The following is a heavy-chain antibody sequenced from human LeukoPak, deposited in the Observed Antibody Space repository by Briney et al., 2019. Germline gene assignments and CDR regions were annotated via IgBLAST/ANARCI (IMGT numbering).Heavy chain of an antibody. CDR2: IYYTGST. CDR1: GGSIGSSGYY. V-gene: IGHV4-39*01. Sequence: SETLSLTCTVSGGSIGSSGYYWGWIRQPPGKGLEWIATIYYTGSTYYNPSLKSRVTTSVDTSKNQFSLKLSSVTAADTAVYYCARHSSGGYSRYYYDMDVWGKGTTVTVSS. CDR3: ARHSSGGYSRYYYDMDV. D-gene: IGHD6-13*01. J-gene: IGHJ6*03.